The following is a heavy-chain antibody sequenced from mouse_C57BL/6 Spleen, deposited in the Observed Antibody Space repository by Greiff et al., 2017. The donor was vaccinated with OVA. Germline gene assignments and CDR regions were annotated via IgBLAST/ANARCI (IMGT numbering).Heavy chain of an antibody. V-gene: IGHV3-1*01. D-gene: IGHD2-3*01. CDR1: GYSITSGYD. CDR3: AREDGYYLLAY. J-gene: IGHJ3*01. CDR2: ISYSGST. Sequence: EVQLQQSGPGMVKPSQSLSLTCTVTGYSITSGYDWHWIRHFPGNKLEWMGYISYSGSTNYNPSLKSRISITHDTSKSHFFMKLNSVTTEDTAAYYCAREDGYYLLAYWGQGTLVTVSA.